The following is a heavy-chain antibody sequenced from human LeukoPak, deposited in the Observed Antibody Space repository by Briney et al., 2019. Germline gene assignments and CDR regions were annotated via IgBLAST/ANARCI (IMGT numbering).Heavy chain of an antibody. Sequence: PSETLSLTCTVSGGSLSSGGYYWSWIRQPPGKGLEWIGYIYHSGSTYYNPSLKSRVTISVDRSKNQFSLKLSSVTAADTAVYYCARKGSTAYYYDSSGYYYTDDYWGQGTLVTVSS. CDR2: IYHSGST. CDR1: GGSLSSGGYY. J-gene: IGHJ4*02. V-gene: IGHV4-30-2*01. CDR3: ARKGSTAYYYDSSGYYYTDDY. D-gene: IGHD3-22*01.